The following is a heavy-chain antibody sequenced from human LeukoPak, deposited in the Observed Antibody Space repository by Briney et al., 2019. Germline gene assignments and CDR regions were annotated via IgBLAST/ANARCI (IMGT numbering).Heavy chain of an antibody. V-gene: IGHV1-18*01. J-gene: IGHJ2*01. CDR3: ASRRCTNGVCYYWYFDL. D-gene: IGHD2-8*01. Sequence: ASVKVSCKASGYTFTSYGISWVRQAPGQGLEWMGWISAYNGNTNYAQKLQGRVTMTTDTSTSTAYMELSSLRSEDTAVYYCASRRCTNGVCYYWYFDLWGRGTLVTVSS. CDR2: ISAYNGNT. CDR1: GYTFTSYG.